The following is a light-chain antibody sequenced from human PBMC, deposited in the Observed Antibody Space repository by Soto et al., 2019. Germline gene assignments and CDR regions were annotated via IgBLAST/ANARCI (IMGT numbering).Light chain of an antibody. CDR3: AAWDDSLSGPLV. CDR2: RNN. CDR1: SSNIVSNY. V-gene: IGLV1-47*01. J-gene: IGLJ2*01. Sequence: QSVLTQPPSASGTPGQRVTISCSGSSSNIVSNYVYWYQQLPGTAPKLLIYRNNQRPSGVPDRFSGSKSGTSASLAISGLRSEDEADYYCAAWDDSLSGPLVFGGGTKLTVL.